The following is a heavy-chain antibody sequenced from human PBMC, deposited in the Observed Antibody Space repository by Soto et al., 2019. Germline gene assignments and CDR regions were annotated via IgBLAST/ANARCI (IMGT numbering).Heavy chain of an antibody. CDR3: AGGVTKVRGVIHTASFDY. CDR2: IYYSGST. V-gene: IGHV4-31*03. Sequence: QVQLQESGPGLVKPSQTLSLTCTVSGGSISSGGYYWSWIRQHPGKGLEWIGYIYYSGSTYYNPYLKSRVTISVDPPKHKFSLKLSSETAAHTAVYYWAGGVTKVRGVIHTASFDYWGQGTLVSVSS. D-gene: IGHD3-10*01. CDR1: GGSISSGGYY. J-gene: IGHJ4*02.